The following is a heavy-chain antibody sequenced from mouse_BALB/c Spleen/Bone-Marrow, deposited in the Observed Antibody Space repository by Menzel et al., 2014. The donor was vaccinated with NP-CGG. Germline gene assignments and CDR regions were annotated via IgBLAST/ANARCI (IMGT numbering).Heavy chain of an antibody. Sequence: VQLVESGPGLVQPSQSLSITCTVSGFSLTSYGVHWIRQSPGKGLEWLGVIWRGGRTDYNAAFIFRLSITKDNSKSQVFFKMNSLQADDTSIYYCAKIGTTTGAMDYWGQGTSVTISS. CDR3: AKIGTTTGAMDY. CDR2: IWRGGRT. D-gene: IGHD2-14*01. V-gene: IGHV2-5*01. J-gene: IGHJ4*01. CDR1: GFSLTSYG.